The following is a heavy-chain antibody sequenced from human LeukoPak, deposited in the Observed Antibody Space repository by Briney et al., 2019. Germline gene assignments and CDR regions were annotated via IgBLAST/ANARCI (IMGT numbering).Heavy chain of an antibody. CDR2: IKSKTDGGTT. CDR3: TTQYCSSTSCYVYDY. CDR1: GFTFSNAW. D-gene: IGHD2-2*01. Sequence: PGGSLRLSCAASGFTFSNAWMSWVRQAPGKGLEWVGRIKSKTDGGTTDYAAPVKGRFTISREDSKNTMYLQMNSLKTEDTAVYYCTTQYCSSTSCYVYDYWGQGTLVTVSS. V-gene: IGHV3-15*01. J-gene: IGHJ4*02.